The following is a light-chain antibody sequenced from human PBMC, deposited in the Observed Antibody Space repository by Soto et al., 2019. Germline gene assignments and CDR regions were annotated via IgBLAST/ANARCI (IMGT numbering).Light chain of an antibody. V-gene: IGKV2-28*01. CDR2: LGS. CDR3: MQALQTPWT. Sequence: DIVMTQSPLSLPVTPGEPASISCRSSQSLLHSDGYIYLDWYLQRPGQSPQLLICLGSNRSSGVPDRFSGSGSGTHFTLTISRVEAEDFGVYYCMQALQTPWTFGQGPRVEVK. J-gene: IGKJ1*01. CDR1: QSLLHSDGYIY.